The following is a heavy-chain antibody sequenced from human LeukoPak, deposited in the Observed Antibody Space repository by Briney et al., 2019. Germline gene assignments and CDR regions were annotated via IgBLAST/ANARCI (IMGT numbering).Heavy chain of an antibody. CDR3: ARMGPSVESPY. D-gene: IGHD1-26*01. CDR1: GGSIGSYY. J-gene: IGHJ4*02. Sequence: SETLSLTCTVSGGSIGSYYWSWIRQPPGKGLEWIGYIYYSGSTNYNPSLKSRVTISVDTSKNQFSLKLSSVTAADTAVYYCARMGPSVESPYWGQGTLVTVSS. CDR2: IYYSGST. V-gene: IGHV4-59*08.